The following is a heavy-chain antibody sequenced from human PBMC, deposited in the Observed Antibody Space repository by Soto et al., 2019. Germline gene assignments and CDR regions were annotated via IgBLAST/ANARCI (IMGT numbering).Heavy chain of an antibody. CDR3: ARGSSGWYFTDY. J-gene: IGHJ4*02. V-gene: IGHV4-39*01. D-gene: IGHD6-19*01. CDR1: GGSISSISCY. CDR2: IYYSGST. Sequence: SEPLPLTWTVAGGSISSISCYWIWIRQPPGKGLEWIGSIYYSGSTYYNPSLKSRVTISVDTSKNQFSLKLSSVTAADTAVYYCARGSSGWYFTDYWGKGTLVTVSS.